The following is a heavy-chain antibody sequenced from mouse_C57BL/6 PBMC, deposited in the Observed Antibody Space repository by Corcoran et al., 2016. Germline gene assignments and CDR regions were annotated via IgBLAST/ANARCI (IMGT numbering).Heavy chain of an antibody. CDR2: INPNNGGT. D-gene: IGHD1-1*01. J-gene: IGHJ3*01. Sequence: EVQLQQSGPELVKPGASVKISCKASGYTFTDYYMNWVKQSHGKSLEWIGDINPNNGGTSYNQKFKGKATLTVDKSSSTAYMELRSLTSEDSAVYYCAVLLRTWFAYWGQGTLVTVSA. V-gene: IGHV1-26*01. CDR1: GYTFTDYY. CDR3: AVLLRTWFAY.